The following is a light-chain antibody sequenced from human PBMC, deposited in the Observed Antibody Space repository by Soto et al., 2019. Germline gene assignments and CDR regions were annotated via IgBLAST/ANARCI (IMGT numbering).Light chain of an antibody. CDR2: DVR. CDR1: SSDVGAYNY. J-gene: IGLJ1*01. V-gene: IGLV2-14*01. CDR3: SSYTSSSTPYYV. Sequence: QPASVSGSPGQSITISCTGTSSDVGAYNYVSWYQQHPGKAPKLMIYDVRKRPSGISNRFSGSKSGNTASLTISGLQAEDESDYFCSSYTSSSTPYYVFGTGTKVTVL.